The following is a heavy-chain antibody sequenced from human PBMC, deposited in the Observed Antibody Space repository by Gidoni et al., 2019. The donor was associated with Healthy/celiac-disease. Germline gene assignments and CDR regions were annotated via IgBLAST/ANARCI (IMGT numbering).Heavy chain of an antibody. V-gene: IGHV1-8*01. CDR2: MNPNSGNR. CDR1: GYTFTRYD. D-gene: IGHD6-13*01. Sequence: QVQLVQSGATVKKPGASVKVSCKASGYTFTRYDINWLRQATGQGLEWMVWMNPNSGNRGYAQKFPDRVNSSMNTSIGTAYMELSRLMSELTAEYYCASGPYSSSWFLGYDYYYDMDVWGQGTTVTVSS. CDR3: ASGPYSSSWFLGYDYYYDMDV. J-gene: IGHJ6*02.